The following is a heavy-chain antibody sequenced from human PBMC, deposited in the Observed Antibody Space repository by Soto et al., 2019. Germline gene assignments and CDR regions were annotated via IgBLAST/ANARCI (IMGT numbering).Heavy chain of an antibody. CDR2: ISAYNGNT. CDR3: AGDSRDYGDYGIIDY. CDR1: GYTFTSYG. D-gene: IGHD4-17*01. J-gene: IGHJ4*02. Sequence: QVQLVQSGAEVKKPGASVKVSCKASGYTFTSYGISWVRQAPGQGLEWMGWISAYNGNTNYARKLKGRVTMTTDTSTSTTYMELRSLRSDDTAVYYCAGDSRDYGDYGIIDYWGQGTLVTVSS. V-gene: IGHV1-18*01.